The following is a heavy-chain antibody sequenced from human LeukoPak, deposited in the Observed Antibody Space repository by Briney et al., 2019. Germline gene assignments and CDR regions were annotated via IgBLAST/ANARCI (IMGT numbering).Heavy chain of an antibody. CDR1: GYTFTSYD. CDR3: ARDGPFSRYYYDSSGYSTRRPFDY. Sequence: ASVKVSCKASGYTFTSYDFNWLRQATGQGPEWMGWMNPNSGATGYAQKFQGRVTMTRDTSTSTVYMELSSLRSEDTAVYYCARDGPFSRYYYDSSGYSTRRPFDYWGQGTLVTVSS. J-gene: IGHJ4*02. D-gene: IGHD3-22*01. CDR2: MNPNSGAT. V-gene: IGHV1-8*01.